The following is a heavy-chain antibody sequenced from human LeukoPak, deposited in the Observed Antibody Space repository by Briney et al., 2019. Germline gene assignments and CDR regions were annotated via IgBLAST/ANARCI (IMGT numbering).Heavy chain of an antibody. V-gene: IGHV3-23*01. D-gene: IGHD4-17*01. Sequence: PGGPLRLSCAASGFTLRSYAMSWVRQAPGKGLEWVSGISGSGVSTYYADSVKGRFTISRDNSKDTLYLQMNSLRAEDTALYYCAKDSSYTVYDAFDIWGQGTMVTVSS. CDR3: AKDSSYTVYDAFDI. J-gene: IGHJ3*02. CDR1: GFTLRSYA. CDR2: ISGSGVST.